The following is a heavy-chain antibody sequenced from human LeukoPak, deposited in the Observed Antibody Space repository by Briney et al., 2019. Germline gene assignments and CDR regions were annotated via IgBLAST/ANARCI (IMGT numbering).Heavy chain of an antibody. CDR1: GFTFSSYG. CDR3: ATSQSYFAVAD. D-gene: IGHD6-19*01. V-gene: IGHV3-33*01. CDR2: IWHDGSIK. Sequence: PGGSLRLSCAASGFTFSSYGMHWVRRAPGKGLEWVALIWHDGSIKYYADSVKGRFTISRDDSKNTLYLQMNSLNAEDTAVYYCATSQSYFAVADWGQGTLVTVSS. J-gene: IGHJ4*02.